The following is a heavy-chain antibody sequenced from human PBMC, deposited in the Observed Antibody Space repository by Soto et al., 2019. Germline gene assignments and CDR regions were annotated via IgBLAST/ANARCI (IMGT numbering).Heavy chain of an antibody. CDR1: GSSFASQW. V-gene: IGHV5-51*01. CDR3: ARPISGRFFAY. D-gene: IGHD6-19*01. J-gene: IGHJ4*02. CDR2: IFPGDSET. Sequence: PGESLKISCKASGSSFASQWIGWVRQVPGKGLEWMGVIFPGDSETRYSPSFQGQVTISADKSITTAYLQWSSLKASDTAMYYCARPISGRFFAYWGQGTQVTVSS.